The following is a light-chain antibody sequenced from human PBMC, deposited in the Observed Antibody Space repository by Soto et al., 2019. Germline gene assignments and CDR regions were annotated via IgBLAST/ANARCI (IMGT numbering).Light chain of an antibody. CDR2: EVR. Sequence: QSALTQPASVSGSPGQSITIACTGTNRDVGSYNLVSWYQQRPGEAPKLIISEVRNRPSGISYRFTGSKSGNTASLTISGLQAEDEADYYCSSYTSSSTPLVFGGGTKLTVL. V-gene: IGLV2-14*01. CDR3: SSYTSSSTPLV. CDR1: NRDVGSYNL. J-gene: IGLJ3*02.